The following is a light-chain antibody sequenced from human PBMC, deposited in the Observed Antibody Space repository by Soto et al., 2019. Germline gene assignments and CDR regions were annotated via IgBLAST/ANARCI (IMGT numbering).Light chain of an antibody. J-gene: IGKJ4*01. V-gene: IGKV3-20*01. CDR1: ESLSSY. CDR3: QQYGTTL. Sequence: EIVLTQSPGTLSLSPGERATLSCRASESLSSYLAWYEQKPGQAPRLIIYGASSRATGIPDRFSGSGSGTYFSLTISRLEPVDFAVYYCQQYGTTLFGGGTKVDIK. CDR2: GAS.